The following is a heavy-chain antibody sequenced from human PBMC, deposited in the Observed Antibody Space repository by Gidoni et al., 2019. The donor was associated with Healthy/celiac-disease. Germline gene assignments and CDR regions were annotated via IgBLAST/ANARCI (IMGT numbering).Heavy chain of an antibody. V-gene: IGHV3-48*01. CDR3: ARRYCSGGSCETTYDY. CDR1: GFTFSSYS. Sequence: EVQLVESGGGLVQPGGSLRLSCAASGFTFSSYSMNWVRQAPGKGLEWVSYISSSSSTIYYADSVKGRFTISRDNAKNSLYLQMNSLRAEDTAVYYCARRYCSGGSCETTYDYWGQGTLVTVSS. D-gene: IGHD2-15*01. CDR2: ISSSSSTI. J-gene: IGHJ4*02.